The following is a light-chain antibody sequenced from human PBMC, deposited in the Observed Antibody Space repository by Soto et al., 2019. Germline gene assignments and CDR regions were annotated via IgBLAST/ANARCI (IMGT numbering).Light chain of an antibody. Sequence: QSVLTQPPSASGTPGQRVTISCSGSSSNIGINAVHWYQQLPGTAPKLLMYDNNQRPSGVPDRVSGSKSGTSASLAISGLQSEDEADYYCASWDDSMNGLLFGTGTKGTVL. V-gene: IGLV1-44*01. J-gene: IGLJ1*01. CDR3: ASWDDSMNGLL. CDR2: DNN. CDR1: SSNIGINA.